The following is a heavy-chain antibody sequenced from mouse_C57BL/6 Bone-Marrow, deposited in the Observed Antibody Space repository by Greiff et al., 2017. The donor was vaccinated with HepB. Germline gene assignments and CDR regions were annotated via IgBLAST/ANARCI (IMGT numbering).Heavy chain of an antibody. CDR2: IFPGSGST. D-gene: IGHD1-1*01. CDR3: ARGVGAEGYAMDY. Sequence: VQLQQSGPELVRPGASVKISCKAPGYTFTSHWMQWVRQRPGQGLEWIGEIFPGSGSTYYNEKFKGKATLTVDTSSRTAYMQLSSLTSEDSAVYFCARGVGAEGYAMDYWGQGTSVTVSS. J-gene: IGHJ4*01. V-gene: IGHV1-56*01. CDR1: GYTFTSHW.